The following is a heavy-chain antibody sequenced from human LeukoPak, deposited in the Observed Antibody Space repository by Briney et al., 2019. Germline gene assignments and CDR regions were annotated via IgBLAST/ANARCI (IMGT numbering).Heavy chain of an antibody. CDR3: AGVGGDTAMVYYYGMDV. V-gene: IGHV1-69*04. J-gene: IGHJ6*02. D-gene: IGHD5-18*01. CDR1: GGTFSIYA. CDR2: IIPILGIA. Sequence: SVKVSCKASGGTFSIYAISWVRQAPGQGLEWMGRIIPILGIANYAQKFQGRVTITADKSTSTAYMELSSLRSEDTAVYYCAGVGGDTAMVYYYGMDVWGQGTTVTVSS.